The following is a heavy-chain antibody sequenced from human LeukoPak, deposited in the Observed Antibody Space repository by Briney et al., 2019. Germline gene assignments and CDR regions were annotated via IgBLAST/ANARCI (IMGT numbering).Heavy chain of an antibody. V-gene: IGHV1-18*01. CDR1: GYTFTSYG. Sequence: ASVKVSCKASGYTFTSYGISWVRQAPGQGLEWMGWISAYNGNTNYAQKLQGRVTMTTDTSTSTAYMELRSLRSDDTAVYYCARGDRSFRGAKIGLDYWGQGTLVTVSS. CDR2: ISAYNGNT. D-gene: IGHD3-16*01. J-gene: IGHJ4*02. CDR3: ARGDRSFRGAKIGLDY.